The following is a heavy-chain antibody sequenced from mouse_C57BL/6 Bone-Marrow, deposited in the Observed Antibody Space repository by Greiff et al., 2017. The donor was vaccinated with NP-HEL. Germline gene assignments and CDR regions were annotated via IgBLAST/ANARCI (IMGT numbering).Heavy chain of an antibody. Sequence: EVQLQQSGTVLARPGASVKMSCKTSGYTFTSYWMHWVKQRPGQGLEWIGAIYPGNSDTSYNQKFKGKAKLTAVTSASTAYMELSSLTNEDSAVYCCTRCGGPYAMDYWGQGTSVTVSS. CDR1: GYTFTSYW. J-gene: IGHJ4*01. V-gene: IGHV1-5*01. CDR2: IYPGNSDT. CDR3: TRCGGPYAMDY.